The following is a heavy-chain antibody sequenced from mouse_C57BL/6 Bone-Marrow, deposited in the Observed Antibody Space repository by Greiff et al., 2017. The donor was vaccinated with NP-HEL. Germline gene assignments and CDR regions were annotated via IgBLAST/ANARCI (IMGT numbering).Heavy chain of an antibody. Sequence: QVHVKQPGAELVKPGASVKLSCKASGYTFTSYWMHWVKQRPGQGLEWIGMIHPNSGSTNYNEKFKSKATLTVDKSSSTAYMQLSSLTSEDSAVYYCARQLGRGGYYFDYWGQGTTLTVSS. CDR3: ARQLGRGGYYFDY. D-gene: IGHD4-1*01. CDR2: IHPNSGST. CDR1: GYTFTSYW. J-gene: IGHJ2*01. V-gene: IGHV1-64*01.